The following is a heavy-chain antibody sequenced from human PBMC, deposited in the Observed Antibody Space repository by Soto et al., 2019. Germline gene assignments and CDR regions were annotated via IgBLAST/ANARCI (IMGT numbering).Heavy chain of an antibody. CDR1: GFTFSSYG. Sequence: GGSLRLSCAASGFTFSSYGMHWVRQAPGKGLEWVAVIWYDGSNKYYADSVKGRFTISRDNSKNTLYLQMNSLRAEDTAVYYCARERSSTSCYRFCGMDVWGQGITVTVSS. D-gene: IGHD2-2*02. CDR3: ARERSSTSCYRFCGMDV. J-gene: IGHJ6*02. CDR2: IWYDGSNK. V-gene: IGHV3-33*01.